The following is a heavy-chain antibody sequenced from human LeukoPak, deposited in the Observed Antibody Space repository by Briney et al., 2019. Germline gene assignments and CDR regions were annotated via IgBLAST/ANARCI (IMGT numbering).Heavy chain of an antibody. CDR3: AREGYSYGPHAFDI. Sequence: GRSLRLSCAASGFTFSSYAMHWVRQAPGKGLEWVAVISYDGSNKYYADSVKGRFTISRDNSKNTLYLQMNSLRAEDTAVYYCAREGYSYGPHAFDIWGQGTMVTVSS. CDR2: ISYDGSNK. V-gene: IGHV3-30-3*01. J-gene: IGHJ3*02. CDR1: GFTFSSYA. D-gene: IGHD5-18*01.